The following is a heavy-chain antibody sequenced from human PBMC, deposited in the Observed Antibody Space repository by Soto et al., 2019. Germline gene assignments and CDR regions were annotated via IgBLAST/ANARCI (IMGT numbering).Heavy chain of an antibody. Sequence: SVQVSCKASGGTFSSYAISWVRQAPGQGLEWMGGIIPIFGTANYAQKFQGRVTITADESTSTAYMELSSLRSEDTAVYYRARGLYSSGWFYYGMDVWGQGTTVTVSS. V-gene: IGHV1-69*13. CDR3: ARGLYSSGWFYYGMDV. CDR1: GGTFSSYA. CDR2: IIPIFGTA. J-gene: IGHJ6*02. D-gene: IGHD6-19*01.